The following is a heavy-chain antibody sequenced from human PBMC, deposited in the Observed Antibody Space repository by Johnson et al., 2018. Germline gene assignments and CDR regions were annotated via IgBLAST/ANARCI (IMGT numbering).Heavy chain of an antibody. CDR2: LGTAGDT. J-gene: IGHJ1*01. CDR1: GFTFSSYD. D-gene: IGHD3-22*01. CDR3: AKGVRGYLGLEYFHH. V-gene: IGHV3-13*01. Sequence: VQLVQSGGGLVQPGGSLRLSCAASGFTFSSYDMHWVRQATGKGLEWVSALGTAGDTYYPGSVKGRFAISRENAKNSLYLQINSLRAGDTAVYYCAKGVRGYLGLEYFHHWGQGTLVTVSS.